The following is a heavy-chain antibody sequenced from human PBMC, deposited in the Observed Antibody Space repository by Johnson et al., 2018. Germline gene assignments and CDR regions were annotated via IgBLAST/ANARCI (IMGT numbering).Heavy chain of an antibody. Sequence: EVQLVETGGGLVQPGRSLRLSCAASGFTFDDYAMHWVRQAPGKGLEWVSGISWNSGSIGYADSVKGRFTISRDNAKNSLYLQMKTRRAEDTAVDYCASRYYDSSGYFAYFQHWGQGTLVTVSS. CDR1: GFTFDDYA. V-gene: IGHV3-9*01. CDR2: ISWNSGSI. CDR3: ASRYYDSSGYFAYFQH. D-gene: IGHD3-22*01. J-gene: IGHJ1*01.